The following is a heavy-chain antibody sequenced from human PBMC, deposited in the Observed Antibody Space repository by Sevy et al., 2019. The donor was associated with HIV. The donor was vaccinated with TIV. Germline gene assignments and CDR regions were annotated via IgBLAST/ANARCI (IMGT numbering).Heavy chain of an antibody. Sequence: SETLSLTCAVYGGSFSGYYWSWIRQPPGKGLEWIGEINHSGSTNYNPSLKSRVTISVDTPKNQFSLKLSSVTAADTAVYYCARHCGGTSCSQAFDIWGQGTMVTVSS. V-gene: IGHV4-34*01. D-gene: IGHD2-2*01. CDR2: INHSGST. CDR1: GGSFSGYY. J-gene: IGHJ3*02. CDR3: ARHCGGTSCSQAFDI.